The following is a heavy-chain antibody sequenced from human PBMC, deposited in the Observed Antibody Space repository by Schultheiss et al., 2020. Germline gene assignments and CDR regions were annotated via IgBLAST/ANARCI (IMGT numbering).Heavy chain of an antibody. Sequence: ASVKVSCKASGYTFTGYYMHWVRQAPGQGLEWMGWINPNSGGTNYAQKFQGWVTMTRDTSISTAYMELSSLRSEDTAVYYCARDDSARFDPWGQGTLVTVSS. D-gene: IGHD3-22*01. CDR1: GYTFTGYY. V-gene: IGHV1-2*04. J-gene: IGHJ5*02. CDR2: INPNSGGT. CDR3: ARDDSARFDP.